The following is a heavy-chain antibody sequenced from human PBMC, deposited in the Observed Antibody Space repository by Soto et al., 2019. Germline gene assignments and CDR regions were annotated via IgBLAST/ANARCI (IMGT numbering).Heavy chain of an antibody. CDR3: ARGYSHYAH. V-gene: IGHV4-61*01. Sequence: PSETLSLTCTFSVGSVSRDSNFWSWIRQPPGKGLEWIGYIYYSGPSRYNPSLESRVTISIDSSKNQVSLTLTSVTAADTAVYYCARGYSHYAHWGRGTLVTVSS. CDR1: VGSVSRDSNF. J-gene: IGHJ4*02. D-gene: IGHD4-4*01. CDR2: IYYSGPS.